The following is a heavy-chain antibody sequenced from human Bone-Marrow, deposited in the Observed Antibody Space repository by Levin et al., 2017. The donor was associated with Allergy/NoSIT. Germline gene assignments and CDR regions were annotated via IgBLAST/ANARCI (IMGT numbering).Heavy chain of an antibody. V-gene: IGHV3-30*18. CDR1: GFIFSNFG. Sequence: PGGSLRLSCEVSGFIFSNFGMHWVRQAPGKGLEWVAVISYDGSHRYYADSVKGRFTISRDNSKNTLYLQMNSLRVEDTAVYYCAKHWREYYYDSSGYYSDHFDHWGQGTLVTVSS. J-gene: IGHJ5*02. CDR2: ISYDGSHR. CDR3: AKHWREYYYDSSGYYSDHFDH. D-gene: IGHD3-22*01.